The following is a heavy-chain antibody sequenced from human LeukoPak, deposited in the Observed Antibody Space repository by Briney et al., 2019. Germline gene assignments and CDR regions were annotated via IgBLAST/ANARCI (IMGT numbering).Heavy chain of an antibody. Sequence: SETLSLTCAVYGGSFSGYYWSWIRQPPGKGLEWIGEINHSGSTNYNPSLKSRVTTSVDTSKNQFSLKLSSVTAADTAVYYCARAEGPVAAATFDYWGQGTLVTVSS. CDR1: GGSFSGYY. J-gene: IGHJ4*02. V-gene: IGHV4-34*01. CDR3: ARAEGPVAAATFDY. D-gene: IGHD6-13*01. CDR2: INHSGST.